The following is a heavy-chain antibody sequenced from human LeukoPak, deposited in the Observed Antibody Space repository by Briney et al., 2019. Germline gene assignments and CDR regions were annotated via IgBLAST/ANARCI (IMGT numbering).Heavy chain of an antibody. CDR1: GASISSGTYY. CDR2: IYYNRSI. V-gene: IGHV4-31*03. Sequence: SETLSLTCTVSGASISSGTYYWSWIRQHPGKGLEWIGYIYYNRSIYYNPSLKRRGTISVDTSKNQFSLKLSSVTAADTAVYYCAREGGPDRPLDYSGQGTPVTVSS. CDR3: AREGGPDRPLDY. J-gene: IGHJ4*02.